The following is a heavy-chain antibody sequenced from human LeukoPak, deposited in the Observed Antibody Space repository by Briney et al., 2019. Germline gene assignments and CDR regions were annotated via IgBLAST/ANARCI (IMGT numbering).Heavy chain of an antibody. CDR1: GGTFSSYA. D-gene: IGHD2-2*01. CDR2: IILIFGTA. Sequence: SVKVSCKASGGTFSSYAISWVRQAPGQGLEWMGGIILIFGTANYAQKFQGRVTITADESTSTAYMELSSLRSEDTAVYYCASRPYQLLVGKSGDAFDIWGQGTMVTVSS. CDR3: ASRPYQLLVGKSGDAFDI. V-gene: IGHV1-69*13. J-gene: IGHJ3*02.